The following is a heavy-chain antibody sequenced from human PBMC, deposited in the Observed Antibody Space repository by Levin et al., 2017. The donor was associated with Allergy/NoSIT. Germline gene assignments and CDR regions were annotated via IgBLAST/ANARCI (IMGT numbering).Heavy chain of an antibody. CDR2: ISSSSSYI. V-gene: IGHV3-21*01. Sequence: GGSLRLSCAASGFTFSGYNMHWVRQAPGKGLEWVSSISSSSSYIYYADSVKGRFTISRDNAKHSLYLQMNSLRADDTAMYYCARGDCVGGGCYSLSVRAFDIWGQGTKVAVSS. CDR3: ARGDCVGGGCYSLSVRAFDI. D-gene: IGHD2-15*01. CDR1: GFTFSGYN. J-gene: IGHJ3*02.